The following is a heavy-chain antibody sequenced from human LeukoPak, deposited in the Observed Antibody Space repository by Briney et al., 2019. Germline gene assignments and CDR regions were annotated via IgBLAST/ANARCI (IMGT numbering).Heavy chain of an antibody. V-gene: IGHV3-21*01. CDR1: GCTFSSYS. CDR3: ARVSVAGTGIDP. D-gene: IGHD6-19*01. Sequence: GGSLRLSCAASGCTFSSYSLNWVRQAPGKGLEWVSSISGSSGYIYYADSVKGRFTISKDNAKNSLYLQMNSLRAEDTAVYYCARVSVAGTGIDPWGQGTLVTVSS. CDR2: ISGSSGYI. J-gene: IGHJ5*02.